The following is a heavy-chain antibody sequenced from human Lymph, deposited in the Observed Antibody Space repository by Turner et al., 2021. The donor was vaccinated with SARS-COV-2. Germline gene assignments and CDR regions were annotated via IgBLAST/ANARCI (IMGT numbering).Heavy chain of an antibody. CDR3: AKDPNWYVLSAVDY. CDR1: GFTFSSYA. V-gene: IGHV3-23*01. CDR2: ISGSGGST. D-gene: IGHD1-1*01. J-gene: IGHJ4*02. Sequence: EVQLLESGGGLVQPGGSLGLSCAASGFTFSSYAMSWVRQAPGKGLEWVSTISGSGGSTYYADSVKGRFTISRDNSKNTLYLQVNSLRAEDTAVYYCAKDPNWYVLSAVDYWGQGTLVTVSS.